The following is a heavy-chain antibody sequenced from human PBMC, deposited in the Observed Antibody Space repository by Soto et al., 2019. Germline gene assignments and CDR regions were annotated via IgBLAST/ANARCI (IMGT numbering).Heavy chain of an antibody. J-gene: IGHJ4*02. Sequence: EVQLLESGGGLVQPGGSLRLSCAASGFTFSSYAMSWVSQAPGKGLEWVSAISGSGGSTYYADSVKGRFTISRDNSKNTLYLQMNSLRAGDTSVYYCAKGGGDDILGEFDYWGQGTLVTVSS. V-gene: IGHV3-23*01. D-gene: IGHD3-9*01. CDR3: AKGGGDDILGEFDY. CDR2: ISGSGGST. CDR1: GFTFSSYA.